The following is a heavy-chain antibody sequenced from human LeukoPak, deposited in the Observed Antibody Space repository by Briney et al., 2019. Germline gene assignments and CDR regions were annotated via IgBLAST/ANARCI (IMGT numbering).Heavy chain of an antibody. CDR1: GGTFSSYA. CDR3: ARAGVGYSYGFYGGWFDP. CDR2: ITPIFGTA. D-gene: IGHD5-18*01. J-gene: IGHJ5*02. Sequence: SVKVSCKASGGTFSSYAISWVRQAPGQGLEWMGGITPIFGTANYAQKFQGRVTITADESTSTAYMELSSLRSEDTAVYYCARAGVGYSYGFYGGWFDPWGQGTLVTVSS. V-gene: IGHV1-69*13.